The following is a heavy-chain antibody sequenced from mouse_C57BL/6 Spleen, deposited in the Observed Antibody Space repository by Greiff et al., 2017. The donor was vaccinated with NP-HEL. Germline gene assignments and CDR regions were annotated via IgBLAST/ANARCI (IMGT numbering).Heavy chain of an antibody. J-gene: IGHJ4*01. D-gene: IGHD1-1*01. Sequence: QVQLKESGAELMKPGASVKLSCKATGYTFTGYWIEWVKQRPGHGLEWIGEILPGSGSTNYKEKFKGKATFTADTSSNTAYMQLSSLTTEDSAIYYCARAGGLLRGYAMDYWGQGTSVTVSS. CDR1: GYTFTGYW. CDR3: ARAGGLLRGYAMDY. CDR2: ILPGSGST. V-gene: IGHV1-9*01.